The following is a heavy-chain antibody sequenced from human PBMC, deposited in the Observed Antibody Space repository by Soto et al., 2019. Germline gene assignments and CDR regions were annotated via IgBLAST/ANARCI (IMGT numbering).Heavy chain of an antibody. CDR3: SDVLVGLSRIFDY. J-gene: IGHJ4*02. D-gene: IGHD2-2*01. V-gene: IGHV3-15*07. CDR2: GKPKSVGETI. Sequence: GGSLRLSCAVSGIIFSDAWLNWVRQAPEEGLELVGLGKPKSVGETIDYASPVKGRITISRDDLDNVIYLEMNRLKIEDTDVYYCSDVLVGLSRIFDYWGQGTLVTVSS. CDR1: GIIFSDAW.